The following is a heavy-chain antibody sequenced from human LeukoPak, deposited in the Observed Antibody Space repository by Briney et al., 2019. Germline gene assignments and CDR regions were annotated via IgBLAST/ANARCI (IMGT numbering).Heavy chain of an antibody. V-gene: IGHV3-48*02. J-gene: IGHJ5*02. CDR2: ISSSSSII. Sequence: PGGSLRLSCAASGLTFSSYSMNWVRQAPGKGLEWVSYISSSSSIISYADSVKGRFTISRDNAKNSLDLQMNSLRDEDTAVYYCARTVIAVAANWFDPWGQGTLVTVSS. CDR1: GLTFSSYS. D-gene: IGHD6-19*01. CDR3: ARTVIAVAANWFDP.